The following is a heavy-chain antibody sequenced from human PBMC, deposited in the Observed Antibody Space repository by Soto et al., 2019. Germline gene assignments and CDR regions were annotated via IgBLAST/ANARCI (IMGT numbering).Heavy chain of an antibody. D-gene: IGHD4-17*01. Sequence: QVQLQESGPGLVKPSETLSLTCTVSGGSVSSGHYYWSWIRQPPGKGLEWIGYVYDSGYTNRSPSLKRRVTSSVDTSNNQFSLKLSSVTAADTAVYYCARSMNTGATGAFDIWGQGTMVTVSS. CDR2: VYDSGYT. CDR1: GGSVSSGHYY. J-gene: IGHJ3*02. V-gene: IGHV4-61*01. CDR3: ARSMNTGATGAFDI.